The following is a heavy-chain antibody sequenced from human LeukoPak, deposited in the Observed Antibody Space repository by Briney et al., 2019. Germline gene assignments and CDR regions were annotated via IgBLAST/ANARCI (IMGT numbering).Heavy chain of an antibody. D-gene: IGHD6-13*01. CDR2: ISGSGGST. Sequence: GGSLRLSCAASGFTFSSYVMSWVRQAPGKGLEWVSAISGSGGSTYYADSVKGRFTISRDNSKNTLYLQMNSLRAEDTAVYYCARKRGIAGAKYYFDYWGQGTLVTVSS. V-gene: IGHV3-23*01. CDR1: GFTFSSYV. J-gene: IGHJ4*02. CDR3: ARKRGIAGAKYYFDY.